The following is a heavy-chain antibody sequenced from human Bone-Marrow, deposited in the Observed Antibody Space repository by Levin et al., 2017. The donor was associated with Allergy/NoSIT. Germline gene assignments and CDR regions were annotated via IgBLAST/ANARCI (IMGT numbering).Heavy chain of an antibody. J-gene: IGHJ4*02. Sequence: GGSLRLSCAASGLTVSSNYMGWVRQAPGKGLEWVSVIYSGGSAYYADSVKGRFTISRDNSQNTLYLQMNSLRTEDTAVYYCARGGSTVTSDYWGQGTLVTVSS. CDR2: IYSGGSA. D-gene: IGHD4-17*01. CDR1: GLTVSSNY. V-gene: IGHV3-53*01. CDR3: ARGGSTVTSDY.